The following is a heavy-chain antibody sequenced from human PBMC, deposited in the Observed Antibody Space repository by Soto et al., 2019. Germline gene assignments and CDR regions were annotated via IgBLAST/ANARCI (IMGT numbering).Heavy chain of an antibody. J-gene: IGHJ6*03. Sequence: ASVKVSCKASGYTFTSYGISWVRQAPGQGLEWMGWISAYNGNTNYAQKLQGRVTMTTDTSTSTAYMELRSLRSDDTAVYYCARTTYPVGDYYYYMDVWGKGTTVTVSS. CDR3: ARTTYPVGDYYYYMDV. V-gene: IGHV1-18*01. CDR2: ISAYNGNT. D-gene: IGHD3-16*01. CDR1: GYTFTSYG.